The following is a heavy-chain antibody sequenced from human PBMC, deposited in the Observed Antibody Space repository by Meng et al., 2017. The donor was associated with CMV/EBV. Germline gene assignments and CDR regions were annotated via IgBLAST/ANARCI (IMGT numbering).Heavy chain of an antibody. Sequence: QVHLKESGPALVKPSQTLSLTCTVSGGSISSGDYDGSWIRQPPGKGLEWIGYIYYSGSNYYNPSLKSRVTISVDTSKNQFALKLSYVTAADTAVYYCARAQYSSSCDYWGQGTLVTVSS. D-gene: IGHD6-13*01. J-gene: IGHJ4*02. CDR1: GGSISSGDYD. CDR2: IYYSGSN. CDR3: ARAQYSSSCDY. V-gene: IGHV4-30-4*08.